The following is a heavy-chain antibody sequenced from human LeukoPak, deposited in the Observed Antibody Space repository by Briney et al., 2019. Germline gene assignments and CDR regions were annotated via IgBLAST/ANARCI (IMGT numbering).Heavy chain of an antibody. CDR3: ARGRERLVPKRFDY. J-gene: IGHJ4*02. D-gene: IGHD6-6*01. CDR2: IIPLFGTP. CDR1: GGSFSGYA. Sequence: SVKVSCKASGGSFSGYAISWVRQAPGQGLEWMGRIIPLFGTPDYAQKFQGRVTITTDESTSTAYMELSSLRFEDSAVYYCARGRERLVPKRFDYWGQGTLVTVSS. V-gene: IGHV1-69*05.